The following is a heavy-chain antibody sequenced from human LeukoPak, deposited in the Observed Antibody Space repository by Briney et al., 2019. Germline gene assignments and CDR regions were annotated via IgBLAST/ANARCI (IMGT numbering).Heavy chain of an antibody. CDR2: ISGSGDTI. CDR3: ARDRGVSDYGDYIEDYYYGMDV. J-gene: IGHJ6*02. V-gene: IGHV3-23*01. Sequence: GGSLRLSCAASGFTFSSYAMSWVRQAPGKGLQWVSAISGSGDTIYYADSVKGRFTISRDNAKNSLYLQMNSLRAEDTAVYYCARDRGVSDYGDYIEDYYYGMDVWGQGTTVTVSS. D-gene: IGHD4-17*01. CDR1: GFTFSSYA.